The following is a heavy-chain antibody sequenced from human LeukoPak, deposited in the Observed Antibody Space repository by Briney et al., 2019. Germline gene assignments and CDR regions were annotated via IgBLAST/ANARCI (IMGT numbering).Heavy chain of an antibody. V-gene: IGHV4-59*01. Sequence: SETLSPTCTVSGGSISSYYWSWIRQPPGKGLEWIGYIYYSGSTNYNPSLKSRVTISVDTSKNQFSLKLSSVTAADTAVYYCARALGYSFDYWGQGTLVTVSS. CDR2: IYYSGST. J-gene: IGHJ4*02. CDR3: ARALGYSFDY. CDR1: GGSISSYY. D-gene: IGHD2-15*01.